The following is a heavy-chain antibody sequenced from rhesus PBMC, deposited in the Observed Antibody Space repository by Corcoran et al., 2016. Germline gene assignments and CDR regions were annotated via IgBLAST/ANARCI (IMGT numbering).Heavy chain of an antibody. V-gene: IGHV4-80*01. CDR3: ASNTAGTVTGYNRFDV. D-gene: IGHD5-24*01. J-gene: IGHJ5-1*01. CDR1: GCSIRRYW. CDR2: INGHKGNT. Sequence: QVQLQESGPGVGKPSETLSHTCSVSGCSIRRYWWRWIRQHPWKGLGGVGEINGHKGNTYYNPSHKSRVTITKDASKNQFSLKQSSMSTADTAVYYCASNTAGTVTGYNRFDVWGPGVLVTVSS.